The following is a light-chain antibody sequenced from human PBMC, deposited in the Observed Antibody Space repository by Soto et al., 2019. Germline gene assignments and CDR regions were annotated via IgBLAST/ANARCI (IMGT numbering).Light chain of an antibody. Sequence: DIQMTQSPSTLSASVGDRVTITCRASQSISSWLAWYQQKPGKAPKLLIYDASSLESGVPSRFSGSGSGTEFTLTISSLQPDDVATYYCQRWTFGQGTKVEIK. CDR3: QRWT. J-gene: IGKJ1*01. CDR1: QSISSW. CDR2: DAS. V-gene: IGKV1-5*01.